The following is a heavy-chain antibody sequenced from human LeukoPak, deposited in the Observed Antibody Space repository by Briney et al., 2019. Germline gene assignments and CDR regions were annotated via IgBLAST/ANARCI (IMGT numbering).Heavy chain of an antibody. J-gene: IGHJ3*02. V-gene: IGHV1-24*01. D-gene: IGHD3-22*01. CDR3: ATELRDDYYDSTWDAFDI. Sequence: ASVKVSCKVSGYTLTELSMHWVRQAPGKGREWMGGFDPEDGETIYAQKFQGRVTMTEDTSTDPAYMELSSLRSEDTAVYYCATELRDDYYDSTWDAFDIWGQGTMVTVSS. CDR2: FDPEDGET. CDR1: GYTLTELS.